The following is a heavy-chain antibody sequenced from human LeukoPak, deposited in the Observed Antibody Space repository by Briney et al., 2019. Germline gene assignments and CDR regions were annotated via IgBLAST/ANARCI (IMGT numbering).Heavy chain of an antibody. CDR1: GGSISSGDYY. J-gene: IGHJ3*02. CDR3: ARDPRGPNAFDI. Sequence: SETLSLTCTVSGGSISSGDYYWRWIRQPPGKGLEWIGYIYYSGSTYYNPSLKSRVTISVDTSKNQFSLKLSSVTAADTAVYYCARDPRGPNAFDIWGQGTMVTVSS. V-gene: IGHV4-30-4*01. CDR2: IYYSGST.